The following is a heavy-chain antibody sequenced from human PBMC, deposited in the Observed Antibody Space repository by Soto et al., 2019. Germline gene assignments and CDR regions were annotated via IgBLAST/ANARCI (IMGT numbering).Heavy chain of an antibody. D-gene: IGHD2-15*01. J-gene: IGHJ4*02. V-gene: IGHV3-48*03. CDR3: LSLLGYCGAATCPAGY. Sequence: GSLRLSCAASGLTFSSFEMNWVRQAPGKGLELVSYISRSGSSIYYADSVKGRFTISRDNAKNSLYLQMNSLRAEDTAVYYCLSLLGYCGAATCPAGYWGRGTLVTV. CDR1: GLTFSSFE. CDR2: ISRSGSSI.